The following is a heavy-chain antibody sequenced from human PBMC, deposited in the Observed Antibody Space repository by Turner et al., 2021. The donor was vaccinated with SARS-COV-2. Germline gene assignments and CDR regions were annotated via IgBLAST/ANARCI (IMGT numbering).Heavy chain of an antibody. V-gene: IGHV4-31*03. CDR2: IYYSGST. CDR3: AREVFGLLRYYNWFDP. CDR1: GGSISSGNYY. J-gene: IGHJ5*02. Sequence: QVQLQESGPGLLKPSQTLSLTCTVSGGSISSGNYYWSWIRQHPGKGLEWIGYIYYSGSTYYNPSLKSRVTISVDTSKNQFSLKLSSVTAADTAVYYCAREVFGLLRYYNWFDPWGQGTLVTVSS. D-gene: IGHD3-22*01.